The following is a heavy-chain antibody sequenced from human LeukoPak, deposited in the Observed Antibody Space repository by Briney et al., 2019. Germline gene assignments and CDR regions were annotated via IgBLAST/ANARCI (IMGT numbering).Heavy chain of an antibody. CDR1: GGSFSGYY. Sequence: PSETLSLXCAVYGGSFSGYYWSWNRRPPGKGLEWIGEINHSGGTNYNPSLKSRVTISVDTSKNQFSLKLSSVTAADTAVYYCARGIEFYDFWSGYAVGFDYWGQGTLVTVSS. CDR3: ARGIEFYDFWSGYAVGFDY. V-gene: IGHV4-34*01. CDR2: INHSGGT. D-gene: IGHD3-3*01. J-gene: IGHJ4*02.